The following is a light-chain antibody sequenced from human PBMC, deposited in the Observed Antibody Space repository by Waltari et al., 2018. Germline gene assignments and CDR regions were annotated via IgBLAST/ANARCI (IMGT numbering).Light chain of an antibody. CDR1: TRPVTSGQW. J-gene: IGLJ2*01. Sequence: QAVVTQEPSLTVSPGGTVPLTCGSSTRPVTSGQWPSWFQQKPGRATRTLIYDTNNRMSWAPARFSGSLLGGRAALTLSGAQPEDEAEYYCSLSYSDGQVIFGGGTKLTVL. CDR2: DTN. V-gene: IGLV7-46*01. CDR3: SLSYSDGQVI.